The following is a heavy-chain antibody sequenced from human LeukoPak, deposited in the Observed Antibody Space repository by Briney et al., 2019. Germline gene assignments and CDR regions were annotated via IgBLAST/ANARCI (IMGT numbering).Heavy chain of an antibody. CDR1: GFTFNNYA. J-gene: IGHJ3*02. Sequence: GGSLRLSCAASGFTFNNYAMTWVRQAPGKGLEWVSTISGSGDSTHYADSVKGRFTISRDNSKNTLYMQMNSLRAEDTAVYYCARDGLCSGGSCYGFNAFDIWGQGTMVTVSS. D-gene: IGHD2-15*01. CDR3: ARDGLCSGGSCYGFNAFDI. V-gene: IGHV3-23*01. CDR2: ISGSGDST.